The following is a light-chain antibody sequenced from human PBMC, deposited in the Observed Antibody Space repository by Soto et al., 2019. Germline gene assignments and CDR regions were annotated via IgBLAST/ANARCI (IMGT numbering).Light chain of an antibody. CDR1: SGHSSYA. CDR2: LNSDGSH. J-gene: IGLJ1*01. CDR3: QTWGTGPFV. Sequence: QPVLTQSPSASASLGASVKLTCTLSSGHSSYAIAWHQQQPEKGPRYLMKLNSDGSHSKGDGIPDRFSGSSSGAERYLTXSSLQSEDEADYYCQTWGTGPFVFGTGTKLTVL. V-gene: IGLV4-69*01.